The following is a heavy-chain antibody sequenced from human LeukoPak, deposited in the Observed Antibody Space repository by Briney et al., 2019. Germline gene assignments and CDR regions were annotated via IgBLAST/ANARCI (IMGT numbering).Heavy chain of an antibody. D-gene: IGHD5-18*01. V-gene: IGHV1-69*06. CDR2: IIPIFGTA. CDR1: GGTFSSYA. Sequence: SVKVSRKASGGTFSSYAISWVRQAPGQGLEWMGRIIPIFGTANYAQKFQGRVTITADKSTSTAYMELSSLRSEDTAVYYCAVRGYSYGPFDYWGQGTLVTVSS. CDR3: AVRGYSYGPFDY. J-gene: IGHJ4*02.